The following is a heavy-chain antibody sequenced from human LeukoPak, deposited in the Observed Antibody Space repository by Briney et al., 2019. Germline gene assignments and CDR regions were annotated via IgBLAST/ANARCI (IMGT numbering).Heavy chain of an antibody. Sequence: GGSLRLSCAVSGFTFRNYYMSWIRQAPGKGLEWVSYISSSGNAIYDADSIKGRFTISRDNAKSSLYLQMNSLRADDTAVYYCAGAPKWGRYMDVWGKGTTVTVSS. J-gene: IGHJ6*03. V-gene: IGHV3-11*01. CDR3: AGAPKWGRYMDV. CDR2: ISSSGNAI. D-gene: IGHD7-27*01. CDR1: GFTFRNYY.